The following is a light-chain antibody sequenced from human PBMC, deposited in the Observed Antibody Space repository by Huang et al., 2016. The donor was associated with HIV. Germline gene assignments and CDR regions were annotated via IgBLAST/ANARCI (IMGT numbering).Light chain of an antibody. J-gene: IGKJ2*01. CDR3: QQYNKWPPEYT. Sequence: VMMSQSPATLAASPGERVTLSCGASQSVNTNLAWYQQKPGQPRRLLIYAASARATGVPARFAGSGSGTEFTLTIDSLQSDDFAVYYCQQYNKWPPEYTFGQGTRLEIK. V-gene: IGKV3-15*01. CDR2: AAS. CDR1: QSVNTN.